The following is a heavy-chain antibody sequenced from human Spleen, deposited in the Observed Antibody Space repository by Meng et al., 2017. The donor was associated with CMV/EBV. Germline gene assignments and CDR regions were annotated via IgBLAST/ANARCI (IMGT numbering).Heavy chain of an antibody. CDR1: GSSISNNNG. CDR3: ARDSGNYFDS. Sequence: LTCAVSGSSISNNNGWAWVRQSPGKEREWIGEIYHSRTTNYNPSFKSRVTISIDKSTNHFSLKLTSVTAADTAVYYCARDSGNYFDSWGQGALVTVSS. V-gene: IGHV4-4*02. J-gene: IGHJ4*02. D-gene: IGHD1-26*01. CDR2: IYHSRTT.